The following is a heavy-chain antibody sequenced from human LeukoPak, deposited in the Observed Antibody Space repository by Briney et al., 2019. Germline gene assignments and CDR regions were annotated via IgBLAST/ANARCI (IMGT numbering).Heavy chain of an antibody. CDR2: FDPEDGET. Sequence: ASVKVSCKLSGYTGIELSMHWVRQVPGKGLEWMGGFDPEDGETKYAQKFQGRVTMTEDTSTDTAYMELSRLTSEDTAVYNCATHTISGVVTYASLIWGRGTLVTVSS. D-gene: IGHD3-3*01. V-gene: IGHV1-24*01. J-gene: IGHJ3*02. CDR3: ATHTISGVVTYASLI. CDR1: GYTGIELS.